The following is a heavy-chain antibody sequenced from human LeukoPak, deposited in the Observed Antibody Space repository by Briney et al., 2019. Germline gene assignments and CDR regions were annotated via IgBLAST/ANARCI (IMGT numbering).Heavy chain of an antibody. V-gene: IGHV4-59*01. CDR1: GGSISTYY. J-gene: IGHJ5*02. Sequence: SETLSLTCTVSGGSISTYYWSWIRQPPGKGLEWIGYIYYTGSTSYNPSLKSRATMSLDASKNQFSLELNSVTPADTAVYYCARGGNYWPQWWFDPWGRGTLVSVSS. CDR2: IYYTGST. D-gene: IGHD1-26*01. CDR3: ARGGNYWPQWWFDP.